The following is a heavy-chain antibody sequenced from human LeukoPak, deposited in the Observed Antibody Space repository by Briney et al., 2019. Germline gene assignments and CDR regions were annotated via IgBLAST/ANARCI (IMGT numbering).Heavy chain of an antibody. CDR1: GFTFSNFA. CDR3: ARPYLEWSLKFYMDV. CDR2: ISYDGSSK. D-gene: IGHD3-3*02. Sequence: GGSLRLSCAASGFTFSNFAMHWVRQTPGKGLEWVALISYDGSSKYNEDSVKGRFTISRDDSKSTLFLQMNSLRADDSAVYYCARPYLEWSLKFYMDVWGKGTTVTVSS. V-gene: IGHV3-30-3*01. J-gene: IGHJ6*03.